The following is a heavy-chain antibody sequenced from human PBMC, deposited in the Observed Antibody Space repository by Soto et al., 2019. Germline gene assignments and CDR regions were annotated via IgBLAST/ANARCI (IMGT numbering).Heavy chain of an antibody. D-gene: IGHD1-26*01. V-gene: IGHV3-23*01. J-gene: IGHJ4*02. Sequence: PGWSLRLSCASSVFSFVNYGMSWVRQAPGKGLEWVSSISGSGGSTYYADSVKGRFTISRDNSKNTLYLQMNSLRAEDTAVYYCAKASAPGGTYFPLWFWGQGTLVTVSS. CDR1: VFSFVNYG. CDR3: AKASAPGGTYFPLWF. CDR2: ISGSGGST.